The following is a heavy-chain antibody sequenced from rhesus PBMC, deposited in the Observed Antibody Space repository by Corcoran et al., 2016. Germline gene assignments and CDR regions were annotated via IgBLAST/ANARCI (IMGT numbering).Heavy chain of an antibody. CDR1: GYSISSGYD. Sequence: QVQLQESGPGVVKPSETLSLTCAVSGYSISSGYDWSWIRQPPGKGLEWIGYIYGSSGSTTYNPSLKNRVTISKDTSKNQFSLKLSSVTAADTAVYYCAREALGIAAALDYWGQGVLVTVSS. CDR2: IYGSSGST. D-gene: IGHD6-31*01. J-gene: IGHJ4*01. V-gene: IGHV4-76*01. CDR3: AREALGIAAALDY.